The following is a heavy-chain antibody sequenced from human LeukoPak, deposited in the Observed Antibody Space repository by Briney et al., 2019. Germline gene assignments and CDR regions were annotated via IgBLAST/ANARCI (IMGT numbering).Heavy chain of an antibody. CDR2: INSVGNTI. CDR3: ARDPFPHDYGDF. D-gene: IGHD3-16*01. V-gene: IGHV3-48*03. CDR1: GFTSSSYE. J-gene: IGHJ4*02. Sequence: GGSLRLSCATSGFTSSSYEMNWIRQAPGKGLEWISYINSVGNTIYYADSVRGRFTISRDNAKNSLYLQMNSLRAEDTAVYYCARDPFPHDYGDFWGQGTLVTVSS.